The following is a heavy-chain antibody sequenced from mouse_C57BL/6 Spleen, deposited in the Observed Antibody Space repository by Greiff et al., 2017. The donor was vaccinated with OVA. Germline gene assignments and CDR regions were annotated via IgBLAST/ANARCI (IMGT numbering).Heavy chain of an antibody. CDR2: INPGSGGT. D-gene: IGHD1-1*02. CDR1: GYAFTNYL. CDR3: ARWWNYYDDY. J-gene: IGHJ2*01. V-gene: IGHV1-54*01. Sequence: QVQLKQSGAELVRPGTSVKVSCKASGYAFTNYLIEWVKQRPGQGLEWIVVINPGSGGTNYNEKFKGKATLTADKSSSTAYMQLSSLTSEDSAVDFCARWWNYYDDYWGQGTTLTVSS.